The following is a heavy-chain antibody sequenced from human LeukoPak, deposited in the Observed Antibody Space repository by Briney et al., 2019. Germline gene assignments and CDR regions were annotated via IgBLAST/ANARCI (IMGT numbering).Heavy chain of an antibody. CDR1: GFTVSGNY. Sequence: GGSLRLSCAVSGFTVSGNYMSWVRQAPGKGLEWVSLIYSGGTTYYADSVKGRFTISRDNSKNSLYLQMNSLRTEDTALYYCAKSYAYYYYYMDVWGKGTTVTVSS. V-gene: IGHV3-53*05. CDR3: AKSYAYYYYYMDV. J-gene: IGHJ6*03. CDR2: IYSGGTT. D-gene: IGHD3-16*02.